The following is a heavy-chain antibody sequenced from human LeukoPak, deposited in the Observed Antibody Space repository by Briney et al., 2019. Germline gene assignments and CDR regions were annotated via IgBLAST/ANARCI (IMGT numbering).Heavy chain of an antibody. CDR2: IYYSGST. CDR1: GGSISSYY. Sequence: SETLSLTCTVSGGSISSYYWSWIRQPPGKGLEWMGYIYYSGSTNYNPSLKSRVTISVDASKNQCSLKLSSVTAADTAVYYCARGRVRYYYDSSGYYYPDYYYYGMDVWGQGTTVTVSS. CDR3: ARGRVRYYYDSSGYYYPDYYYYGMDV. J-gene: IGHJ6*02. V-gene: IGHV4-59*01. D-gene: IGHD3-22*01.